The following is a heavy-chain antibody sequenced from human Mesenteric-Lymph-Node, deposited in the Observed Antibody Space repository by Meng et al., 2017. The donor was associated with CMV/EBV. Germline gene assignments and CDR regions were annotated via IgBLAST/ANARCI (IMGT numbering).Heavy chain of an antibody. CDR3: ARESLGSGTH. V-gene: IGHV4-39*07. CDR2: IYYSGST. CDR1: GGSISSSSYY. D-gene: IGHD2-15*01. Sequence: SETLSLTCTVSGGSISSSSYYWGWIRQPPGKGLEWIGSIYYSGSTYYNPSLKSRVNISVDTSKNQFSLKLSSVTAADTAVYYCARESLGSGTHWGQGTLVTVSS. J-gene: IGHJ4*02.